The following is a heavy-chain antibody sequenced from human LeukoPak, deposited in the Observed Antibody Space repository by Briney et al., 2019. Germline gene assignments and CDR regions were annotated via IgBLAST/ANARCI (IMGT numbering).Heavy chain of an antibody. CDR1: GGSISSYY. CDR3: ARPVEMATDDALDI. J-gene: IGHJ3*02. V-gene: IGHV4-59*01. Sequence: SETLSLTCTVSGGSISSYYWSWIRQPPRKGQEWIGYIYYSGSTNYNPSLKSRVTISVDTSKNQFSLKLSSVTAADTAVYYCARPVEMATDDALDIWGQGTMVTVSS. D-gene: IGHD5-24*01. CDR2: IYYSGST.